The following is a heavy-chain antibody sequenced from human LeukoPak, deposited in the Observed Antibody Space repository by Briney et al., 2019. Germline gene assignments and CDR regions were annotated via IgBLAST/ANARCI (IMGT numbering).Heavy chain of an antibody. J-gene: IGHJ4*02. V-gene: IGHV3-30-3*01. CDR3: AKDYQSESGELLLGYYFDY. Sequence: PGGSLRLSCAASGFTFSSYAMHWVRQAPGKGLEWVAVISYDGSNKYYADSVKGRFTISRDNSKNTLYLQMNSLRAEDTAVYYCAKDYQSESGELLLGYYFDYWGQGTLVTVSS. CDR2: ISYDGSNK. CDR1: GFTFSSYA. D-gene: IGHD3-10*01.